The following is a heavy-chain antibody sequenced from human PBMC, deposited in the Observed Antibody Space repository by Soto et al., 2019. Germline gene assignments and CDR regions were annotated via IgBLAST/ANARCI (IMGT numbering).Heavy chain of an antibody. J-gene: IGHJ6*01. V-gene: IGHV3-23*01. CDR1: GFAFSTYA. CDR2: ILPDETG. Sequence: DVNLLQSGGGSAQPGGSLRLSCATSGFAFSTYAMTWVRQVPGRGLEWVSTILPDETGFYTVSVKGRFTISRDNFRGILYLQMSSLRAEDTAIYYCAKDKTGGHSSGWFHYSYGMDVWGQGTPVTVSS. D-gene: IGHD6-19*01. CDR3: AKDKTGGHSSGWFHYSYGMDV.